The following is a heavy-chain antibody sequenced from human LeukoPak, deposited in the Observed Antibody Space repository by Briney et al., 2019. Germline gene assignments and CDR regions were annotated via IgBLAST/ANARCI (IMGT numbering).Heavy chain of an antibody. CDR3: ARGFNHCGGDCYSGFDI. D-gene: IGHD2-21*02. CDR2: INHSGST. V-gene: IGHV4-34*01. Sequence: IPSETLSLTCAVYGGSFSGYYWSWIRQPPGKGLEWIGEINHSGSTNYNPSIKSRVTISVDTSKNQFSLKLSSVTAADTAVYYCARGFNHCGGDCYSGFDIWGQGTMVTVSS. CDR1: GGSFSGYY. J-gene: IGHJ3*02.